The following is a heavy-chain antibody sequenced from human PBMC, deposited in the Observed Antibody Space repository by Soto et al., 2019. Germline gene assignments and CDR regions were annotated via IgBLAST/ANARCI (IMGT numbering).Heavy chain of an antibody. J-gene: IGHJ4*02. D-gene: IGHD3-22*01. CDR2: ISAYNGNT. V-gene: IGHV1-18*01. CDR3: ARIEDYDSSGPFDY. Sequence: ASVKVSCKASGYTFTSYGISWVRQAPGQGLEWMGWISAYNGNTNYAQKLQGRVTMTTDTSTSTAYMELRSLRSDDTAVYYCARIEDYDSSGPFDYWGQGTLVTVSS. CDR1: GYTFTSYG.